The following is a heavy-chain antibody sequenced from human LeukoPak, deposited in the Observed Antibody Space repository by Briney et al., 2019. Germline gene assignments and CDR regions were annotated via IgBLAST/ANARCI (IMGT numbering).Heavy chain of an antibody. Sequence: ASVKVSCKASGYTFTTYALAWVRQAPGQRLEWMGWINVGNGNTKSSQKFQGRVTITRDMSASTAYMELSSLRSEDTAVYYCARGLGYGVFDPWGQGNLVTVSS. CDR1: GYTFTTYA. CDR2: INVGNGNT. D-gene: IGHD6-13*01. J-gene: IGHJ5*02. CDR3: ARGLGYGVFDP. V-gene: IGHV1-3*01.